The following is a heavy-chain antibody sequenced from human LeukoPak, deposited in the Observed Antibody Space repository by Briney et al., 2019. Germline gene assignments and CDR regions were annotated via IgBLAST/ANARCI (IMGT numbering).Heavy chain of an antibody. V-gene: IGHV4-59*01. D-gene: IGHD3-22*01. CDR3: ARDVRESSGYRVGFDP. Sequence: PSETLSLTCTVSGGFISSYYWSWIRQPPGKGLEWIGYVYYSGSTNYNPSLKSRVTISVDTSKNQFSLKLISVTAADTAVYYCARDVRESSGYRVGFDPWGQGTLVTVSS. CDR1: GGFISSYY. CDR2: VYYSGST. J-gene: IGHJ5*02.